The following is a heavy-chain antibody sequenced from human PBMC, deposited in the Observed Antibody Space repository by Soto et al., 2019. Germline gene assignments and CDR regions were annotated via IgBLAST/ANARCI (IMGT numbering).Heavy chain of an antibody. CDR3: ARGCSDTQCPRPYYGMDV. CDR2: IYKSGST. J-gene: IGHJ6*02. CDR1: GGSISSGDYY. Sequence: PSETLSLTCTVSGGSISSGDYYWSWIRQPPGKGLEWIGYIYKSGSTYYNPSLKSRITMSVATSKNQFSLKLNSVTAADTAVYYCARGCSDTQCPRPYYGMDVWGQGTTVTVSS. V-gene: IGHV4-30-4*01. D-gene: IGHD2-15*01.